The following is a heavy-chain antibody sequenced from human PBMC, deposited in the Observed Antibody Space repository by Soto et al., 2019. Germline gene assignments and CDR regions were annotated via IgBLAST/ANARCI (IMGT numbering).Heavy chain of an antibody. J-gene: IGHJ3*02. CDR1: GFTFGSYA. CDR2: ISGSGGST. D-gene: IGHD3-3*01. V-gene: IGHV3-23*01. CDR3: AKVIRFLSDAFDI. Sequence: GGSLRLSCAASGFTFGSYAMSWVRQAPGKGLEWVSAISGSGGSTYYADSVKGRFTISRDNSKNTLYLQMNSLRAEDTAVYYCAKVIRFLSDAFDIWGQGTMVTVSS.